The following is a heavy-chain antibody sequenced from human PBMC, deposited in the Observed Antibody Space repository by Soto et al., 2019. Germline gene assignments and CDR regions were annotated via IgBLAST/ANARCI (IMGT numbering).Heavy chain of an antibody. V-gene: IGHV4-4*02. CDR1: GGSISSSNW. D-gene: IGHD3-10*01. CDR3: ASATRKLRITMVRGVTSTGGMDV. Sequence: QVQLQESGPGLVKPSGTLSLTCAVSGGSISSSNWWSWVRQPPGKGLEWIGEIYHSGSTNYNPSPKSRVTISVDKSKNQFSLKLSSVTAADTAVYYCASATRKLRITMVRGVTSTGGMDVWGQGTTVTVSS. CDR2: IYHSGST. J-gene: IGHJ6*02.